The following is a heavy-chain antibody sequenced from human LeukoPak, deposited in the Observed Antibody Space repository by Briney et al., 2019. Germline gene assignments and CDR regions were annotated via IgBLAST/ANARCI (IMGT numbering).Heavy chain of an antibody. CDR3: AKASVVATGRPLPFDI. CDR1: GFTFSNYD. V-gene: IGHV3-30*18. J-gene: IGHJ3*02. D-gene: IGHD6-13*01. CDR2: MSSDGSHE. Sequence: PGGSLRLSCAASGFTFSNYDMHWVRQAPGKGLEWVTVMSSDGSHEFYADSVKGRFTISRDNAKNTLSLQMNSLRTEDAAVYYCAKASVVATGRPLPFDIWGQGTVVTVSS.